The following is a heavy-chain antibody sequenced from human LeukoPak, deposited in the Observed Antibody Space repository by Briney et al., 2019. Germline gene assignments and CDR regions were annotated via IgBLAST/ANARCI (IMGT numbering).Heavy chain of an antibody. V-gene: IGHV4-59*12. Sequence: SETLSLTCPVSGGSIGSYYWSWIRQPPGKGLGWIGYIYYSGSTNYNPSLKSRVTISVDTSKNQFSLKLSSVTAADTAVYYCARGRGTYYYGSGSYFGWVYWGQGTLVTVSS. CDR1: GGSIGSYY. CDR3: ARGRGTYYYGSGSYFGWVY. CDR2: IYYSGST. D-gene: IGHD3-10*01. J-gene: IGHJ4*02.